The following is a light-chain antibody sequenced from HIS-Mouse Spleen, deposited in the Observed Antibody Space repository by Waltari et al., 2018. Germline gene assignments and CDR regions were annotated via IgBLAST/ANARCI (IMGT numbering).Light chain of an antibody. Sequence: QSALTQPRSVSGSPGQSVTISCTGTSSDVGGYNYVSWYQPHPGKAPKLMIYDVSKRPPGVPDRFSGSKSGNTASLTISGLQAEDEADYYCCSYAGSYTGVFGTGTKVTVL. CDR2: DVS. V-gene: IGLV2-11*01. J-gene: IGLJ1*01. CDR3: CSYAGSYTGV. CDR1: SSDVGGYNY.